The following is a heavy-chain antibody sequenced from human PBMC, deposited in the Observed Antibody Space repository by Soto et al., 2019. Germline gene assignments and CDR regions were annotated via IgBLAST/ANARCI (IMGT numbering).Heavy chain of an antibody. Sequence: GGSLRLSCSASGFTFSNFAMHWVRQRPGKGLEYVSAISSSGGSTYYADSVKGRCTISRDNSKNNLYLQMSSLRTEDTAVYYWVKRADRHIIAAPGGYFDSWGQGTLVTVSS. CDR1: GFTFSNFA. CDR2: ISSSGGST. D-gene: IGHD6-6*01. J-gene: IGHJ4*02. V-gene: IGHV3-64D*08. CDR3: VKRADRHIIAAPGGYFDS.